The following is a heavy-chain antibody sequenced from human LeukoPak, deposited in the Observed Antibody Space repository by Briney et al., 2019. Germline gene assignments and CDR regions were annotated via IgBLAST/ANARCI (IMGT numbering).Heavy chain of an antibody. CDR3: SKGGGYVRMDV. D-gene: IGHD5-12*01. CDR2: IKQDGSET. V-gene: IGHV3-7*03. J-gene: IGHJ6*02. Sequence: GSLRLSCAASGFIFSDYWLSWARQAPGKGLEWVANIKQDGSETHYVDSVKGRFTISRDNAKNSLFLQMNSLRADDTAVYYCSKGGGYVRMDVWGQGTTVTVSS. CDR1: GFIFSDYW.